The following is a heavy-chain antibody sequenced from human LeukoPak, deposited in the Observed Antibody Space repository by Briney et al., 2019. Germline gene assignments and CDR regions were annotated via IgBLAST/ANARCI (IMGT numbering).Heavy chain of an antibody. D-gene: IGHD6-19*01. V-gene: IGHV1-2*02. J-gene: IGHJ4*02. Sequence: GASVKVSCKASGYTFTGYYMHWVRQAPGQGLEWMGWINPNSGGTNYAQKFQGRVTMTTDTSISTAYMELTRLRSDDTAVYYCARLERSGPNYWGQGTLVTVSS. CDR1: GYTFTGYY. CDR2: INPNSGGT. CDR3: ARLERSGPNY.